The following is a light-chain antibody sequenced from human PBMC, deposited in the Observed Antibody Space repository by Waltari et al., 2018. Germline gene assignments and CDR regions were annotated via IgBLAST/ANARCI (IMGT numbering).Light chain of an antibody. CDR1: SSNIGNQD. J-gene: IGLJ3*02. CDR2: DND. CDR3: GTWDTSLSAWV. Sequence: SVLTQAPSVSAAPGQKVTISCAGSSSNIGNQDLSWYQQFPGTAPKLLIYDNDKRPSGIPDRFSASKSGTSATLGITGLQTGDEANYYCGTWDTSLSAWVFGGGTKLTVL. V-gene: IGLV1-51*01.